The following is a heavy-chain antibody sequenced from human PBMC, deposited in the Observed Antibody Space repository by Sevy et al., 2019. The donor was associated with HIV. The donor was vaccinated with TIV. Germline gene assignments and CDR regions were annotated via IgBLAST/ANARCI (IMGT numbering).Heavy chain of an antibody. Sequence: GGSLRLSCAASGFTFSTYSMNWVRQAPGKGLEWISSVSSSSTYIYYAESVKGRFTISRDNAKNSLNLQMNSLRVEDTAVYYCARDLCTGGVCPRWGYYYYSMDVWGQGTTVTVSS. CDR3: ARDLCTGGVCPRWGYYYYSMDV. V-gene: IGHV3-21*01. CDR1: GFTFSTYS. CDR2: VSSSSTYI. J-gene: IGHJ6*02. D-gene: IGHD2-8*02.